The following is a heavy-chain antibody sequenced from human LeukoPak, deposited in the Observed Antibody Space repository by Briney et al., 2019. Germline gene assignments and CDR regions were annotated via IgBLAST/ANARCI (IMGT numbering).Heavy chain of an antibody. CDR3: AKVGHGDYYLDY. CDR2: IWYDGSNK. D-gene: IGHD4-17*01. CDR1: GFTFSNYG. J-gene: IGHJ4*02. V-gene: IGHV3-33*06. Sequence: GGSLRLSCAASGFTFSNYGMHWVRQAPGKGLEWVAVIWYDGSNKYYADSVKGRFPISRDNSKNTLYLQMNSLRAEDTAVYYCAKVGHGDYYLDYWGQGTLVTVSS.